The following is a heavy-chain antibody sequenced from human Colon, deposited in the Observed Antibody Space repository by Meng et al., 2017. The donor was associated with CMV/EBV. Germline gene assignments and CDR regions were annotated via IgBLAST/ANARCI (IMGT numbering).Heavy chain of an antibody. J-gene: IGHJ4*02. CDR1: GFTFSSYA. D-gene: IGHD3-10*01. Sequence: GESLKISCAASGFTFSSYAMHWVRQAPGKGLEWVAGISHDGSNRFYADSVKGRLTISRDNSKNTLFLQMNSLRAEDTAVYYCARDQDYGSGSCFDNWGQGTLVTVSS. CDR2: ISHDGSNR. CDR3: ARDQDYGSGSCFDN. V-gene: IGHV3-30*04.